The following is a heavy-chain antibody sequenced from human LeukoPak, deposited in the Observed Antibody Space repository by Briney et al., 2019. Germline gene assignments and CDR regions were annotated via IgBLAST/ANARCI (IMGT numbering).Heavy chain of an antibody. CDR1: GFTFDDYA. D-gene: IGHD5-18*01. J-gene: IGHJ4*02. V-gene: IGHV3-9*01. CDR2: ISWNSGSI. CDR3: AKETAMVNWGYFDY. Sequence: GGSLRLSCAASGFTFDDYAMHWVRQAPGKGLEWVSGISWNSGSIGYADSVKGRFTISRDNSKNTLYLQMNSLRAEDTAVYYCAKETAMVNWGYFDYWGQGTLVTVSS.